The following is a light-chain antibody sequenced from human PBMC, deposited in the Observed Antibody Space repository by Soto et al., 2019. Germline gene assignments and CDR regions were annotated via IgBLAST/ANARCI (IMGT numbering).Light chain of an antibody. CDR1: SSNIGAGYD. V-gene: IGLV1-40*01. CDR3: QSYDSSLSGWV. CDR2: GNS. Sequence: QAVVTQSPPVSGAPGQRVTISCTESSSNIGAGYDVHWYQQLPGTAPKLLIYGNSNRPSGVPDRFSGSKSGTSASLAITGLQAEDEADYYCQSYDSSLSGWVFGGGTKLTVL. J-gene: IGLJ3*02.